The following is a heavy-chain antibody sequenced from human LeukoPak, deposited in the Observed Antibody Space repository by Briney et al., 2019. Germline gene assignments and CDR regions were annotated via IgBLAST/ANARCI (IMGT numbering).Heavy chain of an antibody. CDR2: IYPGDSDT. J-gene: IGHJ4*02. D-gene: IGHD4-17*01. Sequence: GASLHISFKAAGSGFITYWIGWVRRMPGKGLEWMGLIYPGDSDTRYRPSFQGQVTISADKSISTAYLQWSSLKASDTAMYYCARLEMTTVTTGNYFDYWGQGTLVTVSS. CDR1: GSGFITYW. V-gene: IGHV5-51*01. CDR3: ARLEMTTVTTGNYFDY.